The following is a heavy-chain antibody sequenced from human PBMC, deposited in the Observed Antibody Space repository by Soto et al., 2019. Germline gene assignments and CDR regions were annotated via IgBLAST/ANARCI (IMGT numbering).Heavy chain of an antibody. CDR3: ARDTNSRYDFWSGYPNWFDP. Sequence: ASVKVSCKASGYTFTSYAMHWVRQAPGQRLEWMGWINAGNGNTKYSQKFKGRVTITRDTSASTAYMELSSLRSEDTAVYYCARDTNSRYDFWSGYPNWFDPWGQGTLVTVSS. D-gene: IGHD3-3*01. J-gene: IGHJ5*02. CDR1: GYTFTSYA. CDR2: INAGNGNT. V-gene: IGHV1-3*01.